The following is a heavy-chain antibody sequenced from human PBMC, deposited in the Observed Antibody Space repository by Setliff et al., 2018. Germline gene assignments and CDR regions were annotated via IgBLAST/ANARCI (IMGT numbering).Heavy chain of an antibody. CDR3: ATEKFPGDWGDY. CDR1: GYTFISYD. V-gene: IGHV1-18*03. Sequence: ASVKVSCKASGYTFISYDISWVRQAPGQGLEWMGGIIPILGIANYAQKFQGRVTMTTDTSTRTAYMEVTSLRSDDMAVYYCATEKFPGDWGDYWGQGTLVTVSS. J-gene: IGHJ4*02. CDR2: IIPILGIA. D-gene: IGHD2-21*01.